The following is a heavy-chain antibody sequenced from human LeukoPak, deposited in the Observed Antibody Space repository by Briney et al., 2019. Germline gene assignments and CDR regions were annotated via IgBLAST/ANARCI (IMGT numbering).Heavy chain of an antibody. J-gene: IGHJ4*02. CDR1: GFTFSSYA. CDR3: AKGPIATNPYYFDY. CDR2: ISYDGSNK. V-gene: IGHV3-30-3*01. Sequence: PGGPLRLSCAASGFTFSSYAMHWVRQAPGKGLEWVAVISYDGSNKYYADSVKGRFTISRDNSKNTLYLQMNSLRAEDTAVYYCAKGPIATNPYYFDYWGQGTLVTVSS. D-gene: IGHD6-13*01.